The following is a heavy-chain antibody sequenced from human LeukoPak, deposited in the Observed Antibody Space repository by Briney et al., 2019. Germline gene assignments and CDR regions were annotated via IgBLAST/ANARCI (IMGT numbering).Heavy chain of an antibody. J-gene: IGHJ4*02. CDR1: GGSISSYY. V-gene: IGHV4-4*07. D-gene: IGHD3-22*01. Sequence: SETLSLTCTVSGGSISSYYWSWIRQPAGKGLEWIGRIYTSGSTNYNPSLKSRVTMSVDTSKNQFSLRLSSVTAADTAVYYCARGGGDYFDSSGYYPLDYWGQGTLVTVSS. CDR3: ARGGGDYFDSSGYYPLDY. CDR2: IYTSGST.